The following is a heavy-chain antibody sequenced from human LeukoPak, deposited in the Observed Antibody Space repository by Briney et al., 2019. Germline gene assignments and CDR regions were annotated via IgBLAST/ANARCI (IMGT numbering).Heavy chain of an antibody. CDR1: VFPFTSYG. CDR3: AKGPLAGAFDI. CDR2: ISYDGSNK. V-gene: IGHV3-30*02. J-gene: IGHJ3*02. D-gene: IGHD2-15*01. Sequence: GGSLRRSCAASVFPFTSYGMHWVRQAPGKGLEWVAFISYDGSNKYYADSVKGRFTISRDNSKNTLYLQMNSLRAEDTAVYYCAKGPLAGAFDIWGQGTMVTVSS.